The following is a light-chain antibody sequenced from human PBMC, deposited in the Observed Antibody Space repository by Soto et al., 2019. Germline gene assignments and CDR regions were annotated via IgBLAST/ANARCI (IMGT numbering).Light chain of an antibody. V-gene: IGLV2-8*01. Sequence: QLVLTQPPSASGSPGQSVTISCAGTSSDVGSYNHVSWYQQHPGKAPKLMIYEVTKRPSGVPDRFSGSRSGNTASLTVSGLQAEDEADYYCCSYAGSNNLVFGTGTQLTVL. J-gene: IGLJ1*01. CDR2: EVT. CDR3: CSYAGSNNLV. CDR1: SSDVGSYNH.